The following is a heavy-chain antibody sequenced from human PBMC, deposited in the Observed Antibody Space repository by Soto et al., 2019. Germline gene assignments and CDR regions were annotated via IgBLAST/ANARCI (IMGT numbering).Heavy chain of an antibody. CDR3: TVLWFGEGGY. Sequence: GGSLRLSCAASGSTFSSYSMNWVRQAPGKGLEWVSYISSSSSTIYYADSVKGRFTISRDNAKNSLYLQMNSLRAEDTAVYYCTVLWFGEGGYWGQGTLVTVSS. CDR1: GSTFSSYS. J-gene: IGHJ4*02. D-gene: IGHD3-10*01. V-gene: IGHV3-48*01. CDR2: ISSSSSTI.